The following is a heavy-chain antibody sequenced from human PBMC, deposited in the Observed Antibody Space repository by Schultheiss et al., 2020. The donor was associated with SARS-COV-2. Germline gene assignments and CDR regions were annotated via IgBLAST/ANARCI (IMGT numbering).Heavy chain of an antibody. V-gene: IGHV3-48*03. Sequence: GGSLRLSCAASGFTFSSYEMNWVRQAPGKGLEWVSYISSSGSTIYYADSVKGRFTISRDNAKNSLYLQMNSLRAEDTAVYYCAKARTSGYDFPDAFDIWGQGTMVTVSS. D-gene: IGHD5-12*01. CDR2: ISSSGSTI. J-gene: IGHJ3*02. CDR1: GFTFSSYE. CDR3: AKARTSGYDFPDAFDI.